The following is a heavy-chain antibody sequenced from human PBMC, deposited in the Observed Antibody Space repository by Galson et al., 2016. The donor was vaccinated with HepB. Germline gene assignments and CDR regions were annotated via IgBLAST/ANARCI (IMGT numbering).Heavy chain of an antibody. CDR2: MNPNSGNT. CDR1: GYSFTNYH. Sequence: SVKVSCKASGYSFTNYHINWVRQATGQGLEWLGWMNPNSGNTLYAQKFQDRVTMTRNASINTAYMELSSLSSDDTAVYYCTRGGFDFWGQGSLVTVSS. J-gene: IGHJ4*02. CDR3: TRGGFDF. V-gene: IGHV1-8*02.